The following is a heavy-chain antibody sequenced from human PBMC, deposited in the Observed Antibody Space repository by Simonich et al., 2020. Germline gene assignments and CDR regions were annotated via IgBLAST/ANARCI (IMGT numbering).Heavy chain of an antibody. J-gene: IGHJ4*02. Sequence: QVQLVQTGAKVKKPGASVKVSCKASGYTLTGYYMHWVRQAPGQGFERMGWINPNMVGTNYAQKFQGRVTMTSDTSISTAYMELSRLRSDDTAVYYCASSKLATIDYWGQGTLVTVSS. CDR2: INPNMVGT. CDR3: ASSKLATIDY. CDR1: GYTLTGYY. V-gene: IGHV1-2*02. D-gene: IGHD5-12*01.